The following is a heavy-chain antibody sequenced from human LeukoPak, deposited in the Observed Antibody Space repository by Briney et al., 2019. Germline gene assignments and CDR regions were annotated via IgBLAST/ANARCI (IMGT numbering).Heavy chain of an antibody. CDR1: GGTFSSYA. Sequence: SVKVSYKASGGTFSSYAIGWVRQAPGQGLEWMGGIIPIFGTANYAQKFQGRVTITADESTSTAYMELSSLRSEDTAVYYCARDGNRLVIGYWGQGTLVTVSS. CDR2: IIPIFGTA. D-gene: IGHD6-19*01. V-gene: IGHV1-69*13. CDR3: ARDGNRLVIGY. J-gene: IGHJ4*02.